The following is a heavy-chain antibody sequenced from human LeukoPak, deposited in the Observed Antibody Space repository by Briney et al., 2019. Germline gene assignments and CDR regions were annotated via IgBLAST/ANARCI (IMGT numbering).Heavy chain of an antibody. V-gene: IGHV4-38-2*02. J-gene: IGHJ4*02. Sequence: PSETLSLTCTVSGYSISSGYYWGWIRQPPGKGLEWIGSIYHSGSTYYNPSLKSRVTISVDTSKNQFSLKLSSVTAADTAVYYCARVPIAAAGTYFDYWGQGTLVTVSS. D-gene: IGHD6-13*01. CDR3: ARVPIAAAGTYFDY. CDR2: IYHSGST. CDR1: GYSISSGYY.